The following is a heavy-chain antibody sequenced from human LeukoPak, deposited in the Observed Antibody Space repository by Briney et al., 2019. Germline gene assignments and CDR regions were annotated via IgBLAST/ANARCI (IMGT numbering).Heavy chain of an antibody. CDR2: ISYDGSNK. V-gene: IGHV3-30-3*01. CDR3: ASSLGSWFDP. CDR1: GFTFSSYA. D-gene: IGHD2-15*01. J-gene: IGHJ5*02. Sequence: PGGSLRLSCAASGFTFSSYAMPWVRQAPGKGLEWVAVISYDGSNKYYADSVKGRFTISRDNSKNTLYLQMNSLRAEDTAVYYCASSLGSWFDPWGQGTLVTVSS.